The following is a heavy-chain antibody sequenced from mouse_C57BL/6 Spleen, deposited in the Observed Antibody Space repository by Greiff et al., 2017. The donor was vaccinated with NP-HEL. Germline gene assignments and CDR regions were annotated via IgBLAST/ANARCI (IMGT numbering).Heavy chain of an antibody. Sequence: EVKVEESGPGMVKPSQSLSLTCTVTGYSITSGYDWHWIRHFPGNKLEWMGYISYSGSTNYNPSLKSRISITHDTSKNHFFLKLNSVTTEDTATYYCARGGDYWYFDVWGTGTTVTVSS. CDR2: ISYSGST. D-gene: IGHD2-13*01. CDR1: GYSITSGYD. J-gene: IGHJ1*03. CDR3: ARGGDYWYFDV. V-gene: IGHV3-1*01.